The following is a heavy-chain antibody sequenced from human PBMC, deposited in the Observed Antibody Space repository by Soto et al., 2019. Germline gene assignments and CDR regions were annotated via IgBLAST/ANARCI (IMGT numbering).Heavy chain of an antibody. CDR1: GASITDNY. CDR3: ASALDYDFWGGVNWFDP. D-gene: IGHD3-3*01. V-gene: IGHV4-59*01. Sequence: QVQLHQSGPGLVRPSEALTLTCDVSGASITDNYWSWIRQSPGKGPEWIGYVHYSGLANYNPSLKGRVTIEMESSKSRLFLKVCSVTTEDTAVYYCASALDYDFWGGVNWFDPWGQGILVTVSS. J-gene: IGHJ5*02. CDR2: VHYSGLA.